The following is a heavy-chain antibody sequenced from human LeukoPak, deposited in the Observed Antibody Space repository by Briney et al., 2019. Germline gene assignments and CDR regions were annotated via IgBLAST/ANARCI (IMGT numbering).Heavy chain of an antibody. CDR3: AKDLRSYCSSTSCYGGLNY. J-gene: IGHJ4*02. CDR1: GFTFSSYG. Sequence: SGGSLRLSCAASGFTFSSYGMHWVRQAPGKGLEWVAVIWYGGSNKYYADSVKGRFTISRDNSKNTLYLQMNSLRAEDTAVYYCAKDLRSYCSSTSCYGGLNYWGQGTLVTVSS. D-gene: IGHD2-2*01. CDR2: IWYGGSNK. V-gene: IGHV3-30*02.